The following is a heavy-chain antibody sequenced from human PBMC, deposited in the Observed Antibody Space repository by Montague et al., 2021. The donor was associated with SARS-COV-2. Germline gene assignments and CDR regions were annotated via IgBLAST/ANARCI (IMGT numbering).Heavy chain of an antibody. Sequence: SETLSLTCDVYGGSFSRYFWSWIRQPPGRGPELIGHISPTGSTRYNPSLDSRVTISLDTSKSRLSLELTPVTVADTSIYFCVGAPNEYYFDYWGQGTPVSVSS. CDR1: GGSFSRYF. CDR2: ISPTGST. D-gene: IGHD3-16*01. CDR3: VGAPNEYYFDY. V-gene: IGHV4-34*01. J-gene: IGHJ4*02.